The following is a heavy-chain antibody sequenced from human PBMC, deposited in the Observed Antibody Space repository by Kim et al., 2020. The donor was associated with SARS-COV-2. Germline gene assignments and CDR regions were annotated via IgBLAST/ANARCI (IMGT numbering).Heavy chain of an antibody. V-gene: IGHV3-7*01. J-gene: IGHJ4*02. Sequence: GGSLRLSCAASGFIFRNFWMSWVRQVPGKGPEWVANINQDGSERNFVDSVKGRFTISRDNAKNSLYLQMNRLRAEDSAVYFCARGRAVDYWGQGTLVAVS. CDR2: INQDGSER. CDR3: ARGRAVDY. CDR1: GFIFRNFW.